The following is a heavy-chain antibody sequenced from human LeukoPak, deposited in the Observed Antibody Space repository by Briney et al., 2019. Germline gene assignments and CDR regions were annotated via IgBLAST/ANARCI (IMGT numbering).Heavy chain of an antibody. D-gene: IGHD6-6*01. V-gene: IGHV3-23*01. CDR2: ISGSGGST. Sequence: GGSLRLSCATSGFTFSSYAMIWVRQAPGKGLEWVSAISGSGGSTYYADSVKGRFTVSRDNSKNTLYLQMESLRVEDTAVYYCQARHGYWGHGTLVTVSS. J-gene: IGHJ4*01. CDR3: QARHGY. CDR1: GFTFSSYA.